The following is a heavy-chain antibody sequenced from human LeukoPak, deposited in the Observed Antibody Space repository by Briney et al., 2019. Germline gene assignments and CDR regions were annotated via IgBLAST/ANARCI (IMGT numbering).Heavy chain of an antibody. CDR2: ISGSGGTT. Sequence: PGGSLRLSCTASGFTSSSYAMNWVRQAPGKGLEWISAISGSGGTTYYADSVKGRFTISRDNSKNTLYLQMNSLRAEDTALYYCSKTVSGWNYFDYWGQGTLVTVSS. D-gene: IGHD6-19*01. V-gene: IGHV3-23*01. CDR3: SKTVSGWNYFDY. CDR1: GFTSSSYA. J-gene: IGHJ4*02.